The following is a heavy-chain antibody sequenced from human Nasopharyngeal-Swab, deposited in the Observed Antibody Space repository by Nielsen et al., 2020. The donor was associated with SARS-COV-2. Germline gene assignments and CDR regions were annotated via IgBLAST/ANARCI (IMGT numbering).Heavy chain of an antibody. J-gene: IGHJ4*02. V-gene: IGHV1-18*01. CDR1: GYTFTKYA. CDR2: ISAYNGDT. CDR3: ARGAPSGYSGCTD. Sequence: ASVKVSCKASGYTFTKYAISWVRQAPEQGLEWMGWISAYNGDTNYAQKLQGRVTMTTDTSTSTAYMELRSLRSDDTAVYYCARGAPSGYSGCTDWGQGTLVTVSS. D-gene: IGHD5-12*01.